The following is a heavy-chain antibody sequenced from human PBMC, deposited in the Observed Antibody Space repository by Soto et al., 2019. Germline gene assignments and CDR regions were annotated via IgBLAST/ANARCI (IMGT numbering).Heavy chain of an antibody. V-gene: IGHV1-69*13. CDR2: IIPIFGTA. CDR1: GGTFSSYA. CDR3: ARDRAGYCSGGSCQPYYYYGMDV. J-gene: IGHJ6*02. D-gene: IGHD2-15*01. Sequence: GASVKVSCKASGGTFSSYAISWVRRAPGQGLEWMGGIIPIFGTANYAQKFQGRVTITADESTSTAYMELSSLRSEDTAVYYCARDRAGYCSGGSCQPYYYYGMDVWGQGTTVTVSS.